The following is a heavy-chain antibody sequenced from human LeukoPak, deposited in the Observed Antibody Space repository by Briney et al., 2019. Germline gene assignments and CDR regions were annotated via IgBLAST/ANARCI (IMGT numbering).Heavy chain of an antibody. CDR1: GFTFSSYS. J-gene: IGHJ3*02. V-gene: IGHV3-21*01. Sequence: TPGGSLRLSCAASGFTFSSYSMNWVRQAPGKGLEWVSSISSSSYIYYADSVKGRFTISRDNAKNSLYLQMNSLRAEDTAVYYCASSPYDSSGYLGPDAFDIWGQGTMVTVSS. CDR3: ASSPYDSSGYLGPDAFDI. CDR2: ISSSSYI. D-gene: IGHD3-22*01.